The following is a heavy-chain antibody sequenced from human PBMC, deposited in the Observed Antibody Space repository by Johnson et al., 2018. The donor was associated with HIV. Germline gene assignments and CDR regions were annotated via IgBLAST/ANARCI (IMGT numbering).Heavy chain of an antibody. V-gene: IGHV3-11*04. D-gene: IGHD3-10*01. CDR2: ISKSAITL. J-gene: IGHJ3*02. CDR3: ARRGLANSFDI. CDR1: GFTFSDHY. Sequence: QVQLVESGGGVVQPGRSLRLSCAASGFTFSDHYMSWIRQAPGKGLEWLSYISKSAITLYYAESVKGRFSSSRDNAKSSVYLQMNSLRAEDTAVYYCARRGLANSFDIWGQGTMVTVSS.